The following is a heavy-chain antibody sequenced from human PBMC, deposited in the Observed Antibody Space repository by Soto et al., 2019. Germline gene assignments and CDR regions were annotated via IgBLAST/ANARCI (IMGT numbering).Heavy chain of an antibody. CDR1: GFTFSSYA. V-gene: IGHV3-23*01. Sequence: GGSLRLSCAASGFTFSSYAMSWVRQAPGKGLEWVSAISGSGGSTYYADSVKGRFTISRDNSKNTLYLQMNSLRAEDTAVYYCAKDRGYSGYGSGGLFDYWGQGTLVTVSS. CDR2: ISGSGGST. CDR3: AKDRGYSGYGSGGLFDY. J-gene: IGHJ4*02. D-gene: IGHD5-12*01.